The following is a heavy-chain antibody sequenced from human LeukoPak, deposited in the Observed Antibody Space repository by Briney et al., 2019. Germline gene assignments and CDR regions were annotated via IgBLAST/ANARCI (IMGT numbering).Heavy chain of an antibody. D-gene: IGHD3-22*01. CDR1: GFTFSSYW. J-gene: IGHJ4*02. Sequence: GGSLRLSCAASGFTFSSYWMSWVRQAPGKGLEWVANIKQDGSEKYYVDSVKGRFTISRDNAKNSLYLQMNSLRAEDTAVYYCARYLSYYYDSSGYYYPLLFDYWGQGTLSPSPQ. V-gene: IGHV3-7*01. CDR2: IKQDGSEK. CDR3: ARYLSYYYDSSGYYYPLLFDY.